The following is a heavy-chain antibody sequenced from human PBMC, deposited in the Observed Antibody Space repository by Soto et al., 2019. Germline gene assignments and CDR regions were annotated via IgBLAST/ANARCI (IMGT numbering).Heavy chain of an antibody. CDR1: GGSISSYY. CDR3: ARNHCSGGSCLPDY. J-gene: IGHJ4*01. Sequence: PSETLSLTCTVSGGSISSYYWSWIRQPPGKGLEWIGYIYYSGSTNYNPSLKSRVTISVDTSKNQFSLKLSSVTAADTAVYYCARNHCSGGSCLPDYWGQGNLVTLSS. CDR2: IYYSGST. D-gene: IGHD2-15*01. V-gene: IGHV4-59*01.